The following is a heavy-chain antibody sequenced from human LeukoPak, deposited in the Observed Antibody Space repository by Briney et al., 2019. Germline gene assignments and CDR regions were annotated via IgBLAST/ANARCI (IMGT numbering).Heavy chain of an antibody. Sequence: GESLKISCQGSGYSFTSYWIAWVRQMPGKGLEWMGIIYPGDSDTRYSPSFRGQVTISADKSISTAYMQWSSLKASDTAIYYCARRIAGAATDYWGQGTLVTVSS. J-gene: IGHJ4*02. CDR1: GYSFTSYW. CDR3: ARRIAGAATDY. V-gene: IGHV5-51*01. D-gene: IGHD6-13*01. CDR2: IYPGDSDT.